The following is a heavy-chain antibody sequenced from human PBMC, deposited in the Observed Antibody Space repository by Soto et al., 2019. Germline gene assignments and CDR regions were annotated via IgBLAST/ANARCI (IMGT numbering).Heavy chain of an antibody. CDR3: ARDPYSSGWYYYYYMDV. CDR2: ISSSSSTI. J-gene: IGHJ6*03. V-gene: IGHV3-48*01. CDR1: GFTFSSYS. D-gene: IGHD6-19*01. Sequence: EVQLVESGGGLVQPGGSLRLSCAASGFTFSSYSMNWVRQAPGKGLEWVSYISSSSSTIYYADSVKGRFTISRDNAKNSLYLQMNSLRAEDTAVYYCARDPYSSGWYYYYYMDVWGKGTTVTVSS.